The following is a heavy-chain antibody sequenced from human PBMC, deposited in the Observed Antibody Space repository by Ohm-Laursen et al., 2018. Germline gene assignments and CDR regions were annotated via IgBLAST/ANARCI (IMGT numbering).Heavy chain of an antibody. CDR2: TRYDESVK. D-gene: IGHD2-15*01. V-gene: IGHV3-33*01. J-gene: IGHJ4*02. Sequence: SLRLSCTASGFTFSRYGMHWVRQAPGKGLEWVAVTRYDESVKYYAESVKGRFTISRDNSRNTLYLQMNSLRAEDTAVYYCAREVGSCFSGSCNSDYWGQGTLVTVSS. CDR1: GFTFSRYG. CDR3: AREVGSCFSGSCNSDY.